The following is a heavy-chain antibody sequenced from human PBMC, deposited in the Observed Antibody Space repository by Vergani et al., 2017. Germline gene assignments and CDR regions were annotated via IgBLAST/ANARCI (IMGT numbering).Heavy chain of an antibody. CDR1: GFTFNHYA. D-gene: IGHD3-10*01. J-gene: IGHJ6*02. CDR2: VNQDGSEK. V-gene: IGHV3-7*01. Sequence: EVQLLESGGDLVQPGGSLRLSCAASGFTFNHYAMNWVRQAPGKGLEWVANVNQDGSEKYYVDSVRGRFTISRDNAKNSIYLQMNSLRAEDTAVYFCVXVPLIRRGSGNYGINNYHGMDVWGQGTTVIVSS. CDR3: VXVPLIRRGSGNYGINNYHGMDV.